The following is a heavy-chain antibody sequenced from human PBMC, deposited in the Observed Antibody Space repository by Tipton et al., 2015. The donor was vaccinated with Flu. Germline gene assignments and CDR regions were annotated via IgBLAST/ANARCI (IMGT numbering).Heavy chain of an antibody. CDR3: ARSRSGSYHSPFDY. D-gene: IGHD3-10*01. J-gene: IGHJ4*02. CDR1: GGSISSGAYY. Sequence: TLSLTCTVSGGSISSGAYYWNWIRQHPGKGLEWIGSIYYSGNTNYNPSLKGRLTISVDTSKNHFSLKLSSVTAADTAVYYCARSRSGSYHSPFDYWGQGTLFTVSS. CDR2: IYYSGNT. V-gene: IGHV4-31*03.